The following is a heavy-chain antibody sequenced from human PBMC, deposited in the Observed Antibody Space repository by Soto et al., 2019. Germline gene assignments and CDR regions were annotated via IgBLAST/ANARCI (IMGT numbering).Heavy chain of an antibody. CDR1: GFTFSSYA. CDR2: ISYDGSNK. Sequence: GGSLRLSCAASGFTFSSYAMHWVRQAPGKGLEWVAVISYDGSNKYYADSVKGRFTISRDNSKNTLYLQMNSLRAEDTTVYYCASSIMITFGGVIAEDYWGQGTLVTVSS. V-gene: IGHV3-30-3*01. J-gene: IGHJ4*02. CDR3: ASSIMITFGGVIAEDY. D-gene: IGHD3-16*02.